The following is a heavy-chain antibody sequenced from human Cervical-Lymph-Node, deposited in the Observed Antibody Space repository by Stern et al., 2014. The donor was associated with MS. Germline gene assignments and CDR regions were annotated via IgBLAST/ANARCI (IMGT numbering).Heavy chain of an antibody. CDR1: GYTLTALS. V-gene: IGHV1-24*01. CDR3: ATDRDDFRSGYSAPTKGYGLDV. J-gene: IGHJ6*02. D-gene: IGHD3-3*01. CDR2: FDPEEGER. Sequence: VQLVESGAEVKKPGASVKVSCKVSGYTLTALSMHWVRQAPGKGLEWMGGFDPEEGERIYAQKCQGRVTMTEDTSTDTAYMELSSLRSEDTAVYYCATDRDDFRSGYSAPTKGYGLDVWGQGTTVTVTS.